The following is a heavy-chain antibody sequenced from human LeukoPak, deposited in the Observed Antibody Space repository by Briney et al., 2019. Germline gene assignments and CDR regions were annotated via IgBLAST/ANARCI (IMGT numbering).Heavy chain of an antibody. V-gene: IGHV3-7*01. CDR1: GFTFSSYW. Sequence: GGSLRLSCAASGFTFSSYWMSWVRQAPGKGLEWVANIKQDGSEKYYVDSVKGRFTISRDNAKNSLYLQMNSLRAEDTAVYYCARGGYDFWSGYLFDYWGRGTLVTVSS. CDR2: IKQDGSEK. D-gene: IGHD3-3*01. CDR3: ARGGYDFWSGYLFDY. J-gene: IGHJ4*02.